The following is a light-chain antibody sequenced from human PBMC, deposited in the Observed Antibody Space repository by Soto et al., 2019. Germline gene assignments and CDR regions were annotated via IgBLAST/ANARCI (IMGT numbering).Light chain of an antibody. J-gene: IGKJ5*01. CDR3: QQRTT. CDR2: DAS. CDR1: QSVSSY. V-gene: IGKV3-11*01. Sequence: EIVLTQSPATLSLSPGERATLSCRASQSVSSYLAWYQQKPCQAPRLLIYDASNRATGIPARFSGSVSGTDFTLTIRSLEPEDFAVYYCQQRTTFGQGTRLEIK.